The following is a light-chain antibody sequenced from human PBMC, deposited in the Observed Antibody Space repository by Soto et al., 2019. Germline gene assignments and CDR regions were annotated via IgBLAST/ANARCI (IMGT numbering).Light chain of an antibody. CDR2: GAF. Sequence: EIVLTQSPGTLSLSPGDRATLSCRASQSVSTNYLAWYQQKPGQAPRLLIYGAFSRATGIPDRFRGSGSGTDVTLTISRLEPEDFAVYYCQRYGTSLPLTFGGGTKVEIK. J-gene: IGKJ4*01. CDR1: QSVSTNY. V-gene: IGKV3-20*01. CDR3: QRYGTSLPLT.